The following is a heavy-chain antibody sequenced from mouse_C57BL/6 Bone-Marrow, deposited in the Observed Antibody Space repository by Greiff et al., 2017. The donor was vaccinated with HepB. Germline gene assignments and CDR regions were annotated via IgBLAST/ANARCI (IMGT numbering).Heavy chain of an antibody. J-gene: IGHJ3*01. V-gene: IGHV1-55*01. CDR1: GYTFTSYW. Sequence: QVQLQQPGAELVKPGASVKMSCKASGYTFTSYWITWVKQRPGQGLEWIGDIYPGSGSTNYNEKFKSKATLTVDTSSSTAYMQLSSLTSEDSAVYYCARSKTAQATWFAYWGQGTLVTVSA. CDR3: ARSKTAQATWFAY. CDR2: IYPGSGST. D-gene: IGHD3-2*02.